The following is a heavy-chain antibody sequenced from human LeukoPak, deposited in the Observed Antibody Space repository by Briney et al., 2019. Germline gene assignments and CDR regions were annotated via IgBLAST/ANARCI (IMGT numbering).Heavy chain of an antibody. D-gene: IGHD3-9*01. CDR2: IKEDGSEK. V-gene: IGHV3-7*03. J-gene: IGHJ4*02. Sequence: GGSRRLSCAASGFTFSTYWMSWVRQAPGKGREWVANIKEDGSEKYYVDSVKGRFTISRDNAKNSLYLQMNSLRAEDTAVYYCARRGGILNGYYDYWGQGTLVTVSS. CDR3: ARRGGILNGYYDY. CDR1: GFTFSTYW.